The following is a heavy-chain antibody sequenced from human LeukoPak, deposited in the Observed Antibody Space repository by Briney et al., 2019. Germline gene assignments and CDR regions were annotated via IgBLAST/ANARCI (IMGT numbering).Heavy chain of an antibody. D-gene: IGHD4-17*01. V-gene: IGHV1-58*01. CDR3: AADIYPTYGEVPTFDY. J-gene: IGHJ4*02. CDR1: GFIFTSSA. Sequence: SVKVSCKASGFIFTSSAVQWVRQARGQRLEWLGWIVVGSGNTNYAQTFQERVTITRDMSTSTAYMELSSLRSEDTAVYYCAADIYPTYGEVPTFDYWGQGTLATVSS. CDR2: IVVGSGNT.